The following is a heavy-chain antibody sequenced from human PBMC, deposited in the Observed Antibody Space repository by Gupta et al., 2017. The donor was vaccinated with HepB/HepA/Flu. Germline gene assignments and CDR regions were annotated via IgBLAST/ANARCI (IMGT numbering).Heavy chain of an antibody. D-gene: IGHD1-26*01. Sequence: QLQLQESGPGLVKPSETLSLTCTVSGGSISSSSYYWGWIRQPPGKGLEWIGSMYYSGSTYYNPALKSRVNIAGETAKNQLSLEVSFVTPDDTAVYDGASLSDGRIDYGGQGTLVTVYS. CDR1: GGSISSSSYY. J-gene: IGHJ4*02. CDR2: MYYSGST. CDR3: ASLSDGRIDY. V-gene: IGHV4-39*01.